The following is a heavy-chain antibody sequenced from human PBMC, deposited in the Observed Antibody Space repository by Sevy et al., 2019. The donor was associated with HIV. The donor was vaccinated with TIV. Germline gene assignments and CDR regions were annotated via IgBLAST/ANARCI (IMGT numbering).Heavy chain of an antibody. J-gene: IGHJ5*02. CDR2: LNHSGST. CDR1: GGSFSGYY. CDR3: ARAGYCSGGSCYSRWFDP. D-gene: IGHD2-15*01. Sequence: SETLSLACAVYGGSFSGYYWSWIRRPPGKGLEWIGELNHSGSTNYNPSLKSRVTISVDTSKNQFSLKLSSVTAADTAVYYCARAGYCSGGSCYSRWFDPWGQGTLVTVSS. V-gene: IGHV4-34*01.